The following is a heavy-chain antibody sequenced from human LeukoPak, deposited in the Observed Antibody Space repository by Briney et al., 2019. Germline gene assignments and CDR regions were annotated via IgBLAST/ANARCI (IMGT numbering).Heavy chain of an antibody. CDR1: GCTFTDSY. J-gene: IGHJ4*02. Sequence: ASVKVSCKASGCTFTDSYMDWVRQAPGQGLEWMGWINPNSGDTNYAQKFQGRVTMTRDTSISTAYMELSRLTSDDTAVYYCTRAINWNYGYWGQGTLVTFSS. V-gene: IGHV1-2*02. CDR3: TRAINWNYGY. CDR2: INPNSGDT. D-gene: IGHD1-7*01.